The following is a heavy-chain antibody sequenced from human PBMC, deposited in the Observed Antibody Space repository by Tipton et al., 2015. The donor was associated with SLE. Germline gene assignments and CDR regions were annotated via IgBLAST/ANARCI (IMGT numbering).Heavy chain of an antibody. D-gene: IGHD3-10*01. J-gene: IGHJ4*02. Sequence: TLSLTCNVSGGSISNYYWSWIRQPPGKGLEWIGSIYHSGSTYYNPSLKSRVTISVDTSKNQFSLKLSSVTAADTAVYYCASDRSGSYSQGHFGYWGQGTLVTVSS. CDR3: ASDRSGSYSQGHFGY. V-gene: IGHV4-38-2*02. CDR1: GGSISNYY. CDR2: IYHSGST.